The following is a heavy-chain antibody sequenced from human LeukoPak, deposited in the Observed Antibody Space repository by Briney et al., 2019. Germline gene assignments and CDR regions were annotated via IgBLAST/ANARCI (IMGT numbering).Heavy chain of an antibody. D-gene: IGHD6-13*01. Sequence: SETLSLTCAVYGGSFSGYYWSWTRQPPGKGLEWIGEINHSGSTNYNPSLKSRVTISVDTSKNQFSLKLSSVTAADTAVYYCARARIAAAAPHFDYWGQGTLVTVSS. CDR1: GGSFSGYY. CDR3: ARARIAAAAPHFDY. V-gene: IGHV4-34*01. J-gene: IGHJ4*02. CDR2: INHSGST.